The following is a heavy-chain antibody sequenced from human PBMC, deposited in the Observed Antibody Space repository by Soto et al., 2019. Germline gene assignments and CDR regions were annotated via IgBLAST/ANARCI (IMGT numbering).Heavy chain of an antibody. Sequence: PSETLSLTCTVSGGSISSGDYYWSWIRQPPGKGLEWIGYIYYNGITFYNPSLKSRVTISVDTSKNQFSLKLNSVSAADAAVYYCARASGDYTFDPWGQGTLVTVSS. CDR1: GGSISSGDYY. CDR2: IYYNGIT. CDR3: ARASGDYTFDP. D-gene: IGHD4-17*01. V-gene: IGHV4-30-4*01. J-gene: IGHJ5*02.